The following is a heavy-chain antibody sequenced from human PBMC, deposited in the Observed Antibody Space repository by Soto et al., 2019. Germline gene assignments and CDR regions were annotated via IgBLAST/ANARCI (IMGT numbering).Heavy chain of an antibody. CDR2: IRPSKNYT. D-gene: IGHD3-10*01. Sequence: ASVKVSCKASGYTFTRYGISWVRQAPGQGLEWMGWIRPSKNYTDYAQTFQGRVTITTDTSTNTAYMQLRSLRSEDTAVYYCVASYGSGYRAFDYWGQGALVTV. CDR3: VASYGSGYRAFDY. J-gene: IGHJ4*02. V-gene: IGHV1-18*01. CDR1: GYTFTRYG.